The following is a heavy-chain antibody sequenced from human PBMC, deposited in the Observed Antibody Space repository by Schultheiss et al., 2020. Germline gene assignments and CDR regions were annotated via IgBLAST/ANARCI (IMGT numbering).Heavy chain of an antibody. CDR3: ARGISGDHRSSWYSPFDY. Sequence: SETLSLTCAVYGGSFSGYYWSWIRQPPGKGLEWIGYIYYSGSTYYNPSLKSRVTISVDTSKNQFSLKLSSVTAADTAVYYCARGISGDHRSSWYSPFDYWGQGTLVTVSS. CDR1: GGSFSGYY. CDR2: IYYSGST. D-gene: IGHD6-13*01. V-gene: IGHV4-34*09. J-gene: IGHJ4*02.